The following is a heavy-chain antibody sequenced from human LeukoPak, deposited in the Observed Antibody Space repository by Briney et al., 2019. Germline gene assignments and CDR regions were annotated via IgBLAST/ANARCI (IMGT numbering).Heavy chain of an antibody. D-gene: IGHD5-18*01. J-gene: IGHJ4*02. CDR1: GGTFSSYA. CDR2: IIPIFGTA. Sequence: VASVKVSCKASGGTFSSYAISWVRQAPGQGLEWMGGIIPIFGTANYAQKFQGRVTITADESTSTAYIELSSLRSEDPAVYYCARVNDTAMDYFDYWGQGTLVTVSS. V-gene: IGHV1-69*13. CDR3: ARVNDTAMDYFDY.